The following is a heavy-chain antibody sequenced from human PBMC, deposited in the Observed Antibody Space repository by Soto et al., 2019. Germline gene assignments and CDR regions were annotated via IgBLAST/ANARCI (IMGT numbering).Heavy chain of an antibody. CDR1: GFTVSNAW. Sequence: PGGTLRLSCAASGFTVSNAWMNRVRQAPGKGLKRVGRIKSKNECGTTDYDAPVKGRDTISRDASKNTTNQQKKKQKTEDTAVYYCTTDSQRHYYYDSSGYYYVFAFDIWGQGT. CDR3: TTDSQRHYYYDSSGYYYVFAFDI. J-gene: IGHJ3*02. CDR2: IKSKNECGTT. D-gene: IGHD3-22*01. V-gene: IGHV3-15*07.